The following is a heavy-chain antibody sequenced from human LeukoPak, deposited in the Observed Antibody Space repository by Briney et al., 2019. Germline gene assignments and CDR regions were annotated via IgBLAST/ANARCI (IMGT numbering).Heavy chain of an antibody. CDR2: IYSGGST. CDR1: GFTVSSNS. Sequence: GSLRLSCAASGFTVSSNSMTWVRQVPGKGLEWVSIIYSGGSTYYADSVKGRFTISRDKSKNTLYLEMNSLRAEDTTVYYCATSGTYYRLDYWGQGTPVIVSS. D-gene: IGHD1-26*01. CDR3: ATSGTYYRLDY. V-gene: IGHV3-53*01. J-gene: IGHJ4*02.